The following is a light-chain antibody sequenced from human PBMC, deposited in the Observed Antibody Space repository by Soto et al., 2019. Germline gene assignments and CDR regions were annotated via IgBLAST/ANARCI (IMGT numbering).Light chain of an antibody. CDR1: QSVSSN. CDR3: QQYNNWPPWT. J-gene: IGKJ1*01. Sequence: EIVMTQSPATLSVSPGERATLSCRASQSVSSNLAWYQQKPVQAPMLLIYGASTRATGIPARFSGSGSGTDFTLTISSLQSEDFAVYYCQQYNNWPPWTFGQGTKVEIK. CDR2: GAS. V-gene: IGKV3-15*01.